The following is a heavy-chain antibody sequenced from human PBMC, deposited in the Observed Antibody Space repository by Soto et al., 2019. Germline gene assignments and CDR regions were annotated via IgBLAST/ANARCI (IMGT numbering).Heavy chain of an antibody. Sequence: SVKVSCKASGGTFSSYAISWVRQAPGQGLEWMGGITPIFGTANYAQKFQGRVTITADESTSTAYMELSSLRSEDTAVYYCASPGDGLLSGSFDYWGQGTLVTVSS. V-gene: IGHV1-69*13. CDR2: ITPIFGTA. CDR1: GGTFSSYA. D-gene: IGHD1-26*01. J-gene: IGHJ4*02. CDR3: ASPGDGLLSGSFDY.